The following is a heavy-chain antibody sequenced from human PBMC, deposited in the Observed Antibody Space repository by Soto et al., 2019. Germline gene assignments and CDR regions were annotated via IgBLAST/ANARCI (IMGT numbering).Heavy chain of an antibody. CDR2: IKSKADGGTT. CDR1: GFTFSNAW. Sequence: XSVKVSCAASGFTFSNAWMVWVRQSPGKGLEWVGRIKSKADGGTTDYAAPVKGRFTISRDDSKNTLYLQMNSLKTEDTAVYYCTTDEYSGSYRDYFDYWGQGTLVTVS. V-gene: IGHV3-15*01. D-gene: IGHD1-26*01. CDR3: TTDEYSGSYRDYFDY. J-gene: IGHJ4*02.